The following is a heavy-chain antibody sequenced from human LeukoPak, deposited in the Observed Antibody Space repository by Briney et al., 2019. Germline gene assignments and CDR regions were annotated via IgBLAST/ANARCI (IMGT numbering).Heavy chain of an antibody. CDR3: AKDAGYSSSWYMGNYYYYYMDV. Sequence: PGGWLRLSCAASGYTFNIHGMNLVRQAPGKGLEWVSSISSSSSYIYYADSVKGRSTISRDNSKNTLSLQMNSLRAEDTAVYYCAKDAGYSSSWYMGNYYYYYMDVWGKGTTVTVSS. V-gene: IGHV3-21*04. J-gene: IGHJ6*03. CDR1: GYTFNIHG. D-gene: IGHD6-13*01. CDR2: ISSSSSYI.